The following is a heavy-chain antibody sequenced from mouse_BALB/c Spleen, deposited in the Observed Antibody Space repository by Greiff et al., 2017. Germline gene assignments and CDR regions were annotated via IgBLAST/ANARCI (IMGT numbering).Heavy chain of an antibody. D-gene: IGHD2-2*01. CDR3: ARYGYDY. Sequence: VKLMESGAELVRPGSSVKISCKASGYAFSSYWMYWVKQRPGQGLEWIGQIYPGDGDTNYNGKFKGKATLTADKSSSTAYMQLSSLTSEDSAVYFCARYGYDYWGQGTTLTVSS. CDR1: GYAFSSYW. CDR2: IYPGDGDT. J-gene: IGHJ2*01. V-gene: IGHV1-80*01.